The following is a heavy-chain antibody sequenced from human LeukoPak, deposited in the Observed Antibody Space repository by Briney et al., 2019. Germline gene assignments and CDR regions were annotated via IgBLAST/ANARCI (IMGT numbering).Heavy chain of an antibody. CDR3: VSPVFINF. CDR1: GFPFSTLG. V-gene: IGHV3-64D*06. CDR2: IGSDGDGT. J-gene: IGHJ4*01. Sequence: GGSLRLSCSASGFPFSTLGMHWVRQAPGKGLEHVSTIGSDGDGTYYADSVKDRFIISRDNSKNAVYLQMSSLRPEDTAAYYCVSPVFINFWGQGTLVTVSS. D-gene: IGHD1-14*01.